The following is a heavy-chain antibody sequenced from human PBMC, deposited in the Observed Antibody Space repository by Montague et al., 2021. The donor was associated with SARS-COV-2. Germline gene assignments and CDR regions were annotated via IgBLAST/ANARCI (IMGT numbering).Heavy chain of an antibody. J-gene: IGHJ4*02. V-gene: IGHV4-4*07. CDR3: VRDQGRSNWNHPDY. CDR2: IYNSGST. CDR1: GASISGYY. D-gene: IGHD1-14*01. Sequence: SETLSLTCTVSGASISGYYWSWFRQSAGKGLEWIGRIYNSGSTSYNPSLKSRVATSVDTSKNQFSLKLSSVTTADTAVYYCVRDQGRSNWNHPDYWGQGTLVTVSS.